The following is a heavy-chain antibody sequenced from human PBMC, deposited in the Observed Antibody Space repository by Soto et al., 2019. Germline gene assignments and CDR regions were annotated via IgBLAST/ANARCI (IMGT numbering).Heavy chain of an antibody. CDR2: IYYSGST. V-gene: IGHV4-39*01. Sequence: SETLSLTCTVSGGSISSSSYYWGWIRQPPGKGLEWIGSIYYSGSTYYNPSLKSRVTISVDTSKNQFSLKLSSVTAADTAVYYCARLFSSHYGAYTVDYWGQGTLVTVSS. CDR1: GGSISSSSYY. J-gene: IGHJ4*02. CDR3: ARLFSSHYGAYTVDY. D-gene: IGHD4-17*01.